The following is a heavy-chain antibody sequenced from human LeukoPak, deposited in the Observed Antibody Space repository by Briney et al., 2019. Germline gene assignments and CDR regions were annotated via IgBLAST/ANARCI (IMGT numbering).Heavy chain of an antibody. J-gene: IGHJ4*02. CDR3: RSQYSGSTSEY. CDR2: INHSGST. V-gene: IGHV4-34*06. D-gene: IGHD1-26*01. CDR1: GGSFSGYY. Sequence: SETLSLTCAVYGGSFSGYYWSWIRQPPGKGLEWIGEINHSGSTNYNPSLKSRVTISVDTSKNQFSLKLGSVTAAETALYYLRSQYSGSTSEYWGEGTLVTVSS.